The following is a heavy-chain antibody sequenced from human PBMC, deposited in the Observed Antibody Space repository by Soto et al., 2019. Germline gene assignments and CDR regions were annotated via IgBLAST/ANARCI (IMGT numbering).Heavy chain of an antibody. Sequence: QVQLVQSGAELKKPGSSVRVSCKTSGGTFNNYVISWIRQAPGQGLEWMGGIIPVFGTAHYAQKFQGRVTITADASTGTAYMAVTRLRSERTAVYYCGFDRARGIELWFQASWSFALWGRGTLVTVSS. D-gene: IGHD3-10*01. CDR1: GGTFNNYV. J-gene: IGHJ2*01. CDR2: IIPVFGTA. V-gene: IGHV1-69*01. CDR3: GFDRARGIELWFQASWSFAL.